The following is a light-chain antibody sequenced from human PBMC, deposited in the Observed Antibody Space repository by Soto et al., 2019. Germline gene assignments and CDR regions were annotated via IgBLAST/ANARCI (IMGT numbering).Light chain of an antibody. Sequence: IVLTQSPGTLSVSPGERVILSCRASQTLRNKLAWYQQKPGQAPRLLIYGGFTRATGIPARFSGSGSGTEFTLTINRLQSEDFAIYYWQQHNAWPLTFGPGTKLDLK. CDR1: QTLRNK. J-gene: IGKJ3*01. V-gene: IGKV3-15*01. CDR3: QQHNAWPLT. CDR2: GGF.